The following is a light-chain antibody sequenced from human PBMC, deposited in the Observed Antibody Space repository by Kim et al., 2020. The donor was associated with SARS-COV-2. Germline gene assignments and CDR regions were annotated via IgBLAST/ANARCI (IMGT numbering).Light chain of an antibody. J-gene: IGLJ2*01. CDR3: GTWDSSLSAVV. CDR2: DNK. Sequence: GQKVAISWSGSGSDMGNNYVAWYQRFPGRAPKLRIDDNKRRPAGIPDRLSGSKSGAAATLGITGLQTGDEADYYCGTWDSSLSAVVFGGGTQLTVL. V-gene: IGLV1-51*01. CDR1: GSDMGNNY.